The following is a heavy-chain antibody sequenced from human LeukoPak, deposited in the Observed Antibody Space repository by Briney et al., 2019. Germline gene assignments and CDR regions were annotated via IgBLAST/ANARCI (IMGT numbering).Heavy chain of an antibody. CDR3: ASPVGATTFRDY. J-gene: IGHJ4*02. V-gene: IGHV3-30-3*01. CDR1: GFTFSSYA. CDR2: ISYDGSNK. D-gene: IGHD1-26*01. Sequence: EGSLRLSCAASGFTFSSYAMSWVRQAPGKGLEWVAVISYDGSNKYYADSVKGRFTISRDNSKNTLYLQMNSLRAEDTAVYYCASPVGATTFRDYWGQGTLVTVSS.